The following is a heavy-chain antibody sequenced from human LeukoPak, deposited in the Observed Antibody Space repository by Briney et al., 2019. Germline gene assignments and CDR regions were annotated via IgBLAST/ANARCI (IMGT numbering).Heavy chain of an antibody. D-gene: IGHD6-13*01. CDR1: GGSIRGYF. J-gene: IGHJ4*02. V-gene: IGHV4-59*01. Sequence: SETLSLTCTVSGGSIRGYFWTWIRQPPGKGLERIGYIYYSGSTNYSPSLKSRVTIAVDTSKNQFSLRLSSVTAADTAVYYCAMAYSISWYYFDYWGQGTLVTVSS. CDR2: IYYSGST. CDR3: AMAYSISWYYFDY.